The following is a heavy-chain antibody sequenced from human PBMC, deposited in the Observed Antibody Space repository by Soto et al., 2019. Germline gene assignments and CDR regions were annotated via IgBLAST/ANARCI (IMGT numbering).Heavy chain of an antibody. J-gene: IGHJ4*02. D-gene: IGHD6-19*01. Sequence: VAVIWYDGSNKYYADSVKGRFTISRDNSKNTLYLQMNSLRAEDTAVYYCARDRYSSGWYDFDYWGQGTLVTVSS. CDR3: ARDRYSSGWYDFDY. CDR2: IWYDGSNK. V-gene: IGHV3-33*01.